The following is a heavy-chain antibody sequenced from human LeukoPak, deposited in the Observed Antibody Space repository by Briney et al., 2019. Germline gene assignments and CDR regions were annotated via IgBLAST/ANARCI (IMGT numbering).Heavy chain of an antibody. Sequence: GGSLRLSCAASGFTFSSYAMSWVRQAPGKGLEWVSAISGSGGSTYYADSVKGRFTIFRDNSKNTLYLQMNSLRAEDTAVYYCAKDTSSVTTFPLDYWGQGTLVTVSS. CDR1: GFTFSSYA. CDR2: ISGSGGST. J-gene: IGHJ4*02. CDR3: AKDTSSVTTFPLDY. V-gene: IGHV3-23*01. D-gene: IGHD4-17*01.